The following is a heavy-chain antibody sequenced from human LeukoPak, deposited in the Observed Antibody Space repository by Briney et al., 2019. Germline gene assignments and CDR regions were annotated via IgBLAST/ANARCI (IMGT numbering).Heavy chain of an antibody. CDR2: IYRSGLT. Sequence: GGSLRLSCAATVFSDYMNWVRQAPGKGLEWVSVIYRSGLTYYADSVKGRFTISRDNSKNTLYLQMNTLRAEDTAVYYCTGTVTYFDSSTYPPDAFDIWGQGTMVTVSS. D-gene: IGHD3-22*01. V-gene: IGHV3-53*01. CDR1: TVFSDY. CDR3: TGTVTYFDSSTYPPDAFDI. J-gene: IGHJ3*02.